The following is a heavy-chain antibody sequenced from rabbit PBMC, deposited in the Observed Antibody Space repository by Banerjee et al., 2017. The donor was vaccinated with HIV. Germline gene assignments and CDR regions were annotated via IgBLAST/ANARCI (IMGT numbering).Heavy chain of an antibody. Sequence: QQLVESGGGLVKPGASLTLTCKPSGFSFSGGYYMCWVRQAPGKGLEWIACIYAGSSGSTYYASWAKGRFTISKTSSTTVTLQMTSLTAADTATYFCAREREYRYDDYGDYGMDLWGPGTLVTVS. CDR1: GFSFSGGYY. D-gene: IGHD2-1*01. CDR3: AREREYRYDDYGDYGMDL. CDR2: IYAGSSGST. J-gene: IGHJ6*01. V-gene: IGHV1S40*01.